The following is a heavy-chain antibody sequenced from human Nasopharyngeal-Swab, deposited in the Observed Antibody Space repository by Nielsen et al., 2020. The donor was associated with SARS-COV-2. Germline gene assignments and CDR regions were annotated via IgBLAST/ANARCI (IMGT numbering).Heavy chain of an antibody. D-gene: IGHD4-17*01. CDR2: IFSSGST. CDR3: ARDESGDYLGLPFDH. J-gene: IGHJ4*02. Sequence: SETLSLTCTVSGASISSSINYWGWIRQSPQKGLGWIGTIFSSGSTYNPSIKSRVTMSVDTSKNQFSLKLTSVTTADTAVYYCARDESGDYLGLPFDHWGRGTLVTVSS. CDR1: GASISSSINY. V-gene: IGHV4-39*07.